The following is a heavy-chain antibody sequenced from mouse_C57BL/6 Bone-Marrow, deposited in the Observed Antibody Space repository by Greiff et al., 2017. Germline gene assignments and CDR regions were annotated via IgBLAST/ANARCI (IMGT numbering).Heavy chain of an antibody. Sequence: SGAELARPGASVKMSCKASGYTFTSYTMHWVKQRPGQGLEWIGYINPSSGYTKYNQKFKDKATLTADKSSSTAYMQLSSLTSEDSAVYYCANLRNYFDYWGQGTTLTVSS. CDR2: INPSSGYT. D-gene: IGHD3-2*02. V-gene: IGHV1-4*01. J-gene: IGHJ2*01. CDR3: ANLRNYFDY. CDR1: GYTFTSYT.